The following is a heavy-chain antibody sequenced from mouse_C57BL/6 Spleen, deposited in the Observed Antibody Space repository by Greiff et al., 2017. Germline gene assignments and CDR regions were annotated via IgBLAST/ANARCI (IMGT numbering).Heavy chain of an antibody. V-gene: IGHV3-6*01. J-gene: IGHJ2*01. CDR2: ISYDGSN. CDR3: ARDRNYGSSSCFDY. CDR1: GYSITSGYY. Sequence: ESGPGLVKPSQSLSLTCSVTGYSITSGYYWNWIRQFPGNKLEWMGYISYDGSNNYNPSLKNRISITRDTSKNQFFLKLNSVTTEDTATYYCARDRNYGSSSCFDYWGQGTTLTVSS. D-gene: IGHD1-1*01.